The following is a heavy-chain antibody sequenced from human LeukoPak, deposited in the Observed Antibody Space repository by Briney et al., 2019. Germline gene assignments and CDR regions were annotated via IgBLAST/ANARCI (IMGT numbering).Heavy chain of an antibody. CDR3: ARLTSGYRAHYYYYMDV. D-gene: IGHD3-3*01. CDR1: GGSFSGYY. V-gene: IGHV4-34*01. Sequence: PSETLSLTCAVYGGSFSGYYWSWIRQPPGKGLGGFGEINNSGSTNYNPSLKSRVTISVDTSKNQFSLKLSSVTAADTAVYYCARLTSGYRAHYYYYMDVWGKGTTVTVSS. J-gene: IGHJ6*03. CDR2: INNSGST.